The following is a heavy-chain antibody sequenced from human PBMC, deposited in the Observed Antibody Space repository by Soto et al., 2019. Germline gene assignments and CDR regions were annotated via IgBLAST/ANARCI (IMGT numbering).Heavy chain of an antibody. J-gene: IGHJ3*02. CDR2: IIPIFGTA. Sequence: SVKVSCKASGGTFSSYAISWVRQAPGQGLEWMGGIIPIFGTANYAQKFQGRVTITADESTSTAYMELSSLRSEDTAVYYCARALGSGWYADYAFDIWGQGTMVTVS. V-gene: IGHV1-69*13. D-gene: IGHD6-19*01. CDR1: GGTFSSYA. CDR3: ARALGSGWYADYAFDI.